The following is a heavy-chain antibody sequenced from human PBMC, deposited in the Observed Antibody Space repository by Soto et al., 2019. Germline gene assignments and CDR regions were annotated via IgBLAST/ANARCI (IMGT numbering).Heavy chain of an antibody. D-gene: IGHD3-16*01. CDR2: MNPNSGNT. Sequence: ASVKVSCKASGYTFTSYDINWVRQATGQGLEWMGWMNPNSGNTGYAQKFQGRVTVTRNTSISTAYMELSSLRSEDTAVYYCARRVKGFMITFGGVVSYYYYMDVWGKGTTVTVS. J-gene: IGHJ6*03. CDR3: ARRVKGFMITFGGVVSYYYYMDV. V-gene: IGHV1-8*01. CDR1: GYTFTSYD.